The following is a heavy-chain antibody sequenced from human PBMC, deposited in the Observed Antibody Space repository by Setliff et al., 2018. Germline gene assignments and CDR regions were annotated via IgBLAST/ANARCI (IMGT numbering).Heavy chain of an antibody. Sequence: PGESLKISCRGSGYTFSDYWIGWVRQMPGKGLEWMGIIYPGDSDTRYSPSFQGQVRFSADKSISTAYLHWSSLKATDTAMYYCARHGNVDTFDYWGQGTLVTVSS. CDR2: IYPGDSDT. CDR3: ARHGNVDTFDY. J-gene: IGHJ4*02. V-gene: IGHV5-51*01. CDR1: GYTFSDYW. D-gene: IGHD5-18*01.